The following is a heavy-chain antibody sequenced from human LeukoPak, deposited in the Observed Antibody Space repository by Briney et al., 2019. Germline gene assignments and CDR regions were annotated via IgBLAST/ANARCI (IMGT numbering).Heavy chain of an antibody. V-gene: IGHV3-30-3*01. CDR3: ARGFESSSWYSGFDY. J-gene: IGHJ4*02. CDR1: GFTFSSYA. CDR2: ISYDGSNK. D-gene: IGHD6-13*01. Sequence: GGSLRLSCEASGFTFSSYAMHWVRQAPGKGLEWVAVISYDGSNKYYADSVKGRFTISRDNSKNTLYLQMNSLRAEDTAVYYCARGFESSSWYSGFDYWGQGTLVTVSS.